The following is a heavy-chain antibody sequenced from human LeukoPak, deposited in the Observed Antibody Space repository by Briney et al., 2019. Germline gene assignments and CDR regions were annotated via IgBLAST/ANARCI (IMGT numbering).Heavy chain of an antibody. CDR2: INQDGSEK. J-gene: IGHJ4*02. CDR3: ARDDSSGYYYFDN. Sequence: GGSLRLSCVASGFTFSNYWMSWVRQAPGKGLERVANINQDGSEKYSVDSVKGRFTFSRDNAKNSLFLQMNSLRADDTAVYYCARDDSSGYYYFDNWGQGTLVTVSS. V-gene: IGHV3-7*01. CDR1: GFTFSNYW. D-gene: IGHD3-22*01.